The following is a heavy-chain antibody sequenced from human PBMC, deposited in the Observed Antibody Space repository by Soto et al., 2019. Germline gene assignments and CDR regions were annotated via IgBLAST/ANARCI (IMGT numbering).Heavy chain of an antibody. Sequence: QVQLVESGGGVAQPGRSLRLFCAASGFTLSSYSLHCVRQSPGKGLEWVAAISSDGTEKHYADSVKGRFTISRDNSKNTLSLQLNSLRTEDTAVYYCARMFGFSYGPANRGMDVWGQGTTVTVSS. CDR1: GFTLSSYS. D-gene: IGHD5-18*01. V-gene: IGHV3-30*04. J-gene: IGHJ6*02. CDR2: ISSDGTEK. CDR3: ARMFGFSYGPANRGMDV.